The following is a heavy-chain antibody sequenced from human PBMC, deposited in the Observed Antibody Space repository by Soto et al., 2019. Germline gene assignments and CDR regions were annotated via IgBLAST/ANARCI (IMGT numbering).Heavy chain of an antibody. CDR3: ARDLGYYDSSGYLDY. J-gene: IGHJ4*02. D-gene: IGHD3-22*01. CDR2: IKQDGSEK. V-gene: IGHV3-7*05. Sequence: GGSLRLSCAASGFTFISYWMSWVRQAPGKGLEWVANIKQDGSEKYYVDSVKGRFTISRDNAKNSLYLQMNSLRAEDTAVYYCARDLGYYDSSGYLDYWGQGTLLTVSS. CDR1: GFTFISYW.